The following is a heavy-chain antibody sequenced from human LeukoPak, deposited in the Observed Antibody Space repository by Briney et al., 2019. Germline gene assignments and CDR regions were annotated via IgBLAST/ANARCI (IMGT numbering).Heavy chain of an antibody. V-gene: IGHV3-9*03. J-gene: IGHJ4*02. D-gene: IGHD6-6*01. CDR1: GFTFDDYA. CDR2: VSWNSGSI. CDR3: AKDSEYSSSGLDY. Sequence: GRSLRLSCAASGFTFDDYAMHWVRQAPGKGLEWVSGVSWNSGSIGYADSVKGRFTIFRDNAKNSLYLQMNSLRAEDMALYYCAKDSEYSSSGLDYWGQGTLVTVSS.